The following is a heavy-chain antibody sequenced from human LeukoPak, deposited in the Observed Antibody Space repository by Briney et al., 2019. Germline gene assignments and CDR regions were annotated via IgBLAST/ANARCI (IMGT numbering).Heavy chain of an antibody. CDR1: GYTFTSYG. Sequence: ASVKVSCEASGYTFTSYGISWVRQAPGQGLEWMGWISAYNGNTNYAQKLQGRVTMTTDTSTSTAYMELRSLRSDDTAVYYCARALFRGVVPAALGYWGQGTLVTVSS. CDR2: ISAYNGNT. CDR3: ARALFRGVVPAALGY. D-gene: IGHD2-2*01. V-gene: IGHV1-18*04. J-gene: IGHJ4*02.